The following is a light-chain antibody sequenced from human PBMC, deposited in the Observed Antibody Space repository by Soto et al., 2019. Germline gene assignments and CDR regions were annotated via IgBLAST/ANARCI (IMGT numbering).Light chain of an antibody. CDR1: QSVGIN. CDR3: QQYQNWPLIT. V-gene: IGKV3-15*01. Sequence: EIVMTQSPATLSVSPGEIATLYCRASQSVGINLAWYRQKSGQAPRLLIYGASTRATGIPDRFSGSGSGTEFTLTISSLQSEDFADYYCQQYQNWPLITFGQGTRLEIK. CDR2: GAS. J-gene: IGKJ5*01.